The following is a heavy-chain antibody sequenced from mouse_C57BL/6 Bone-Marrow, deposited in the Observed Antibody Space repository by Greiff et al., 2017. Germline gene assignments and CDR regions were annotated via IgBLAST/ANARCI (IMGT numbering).Heavy chain of an antibody. V-gene: IGHV1-74*01. CDR2: INPSDSDT. D-gene: IGHD2-13*01. CDR1: GYTFTSYW. J-gene: IGHJ2*01. CDR3: AISPSDC. Sequence: QVQLQQPGAELVKPGASVKVSCKASGYTFTSYWMHWVKQRPGQGLEWIGGINPSDSDTNYTQKFKGKATLTVDKSSSTAYMQLSSLTSEDSAFFYCAISPSDCGGHSTTLKVPS.